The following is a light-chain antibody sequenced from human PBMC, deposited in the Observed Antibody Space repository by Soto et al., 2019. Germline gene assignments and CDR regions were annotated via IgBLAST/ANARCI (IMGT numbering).Light chain of an antibody. Sequence: DIQMTQSPSSVSASVEDSVTITCRARQGISSWLACYQQKQGKAPKLLIHPASSLQSGVPSSFSGSGSGTDFTLSISSLQPEDFATYYCQQANSFPLTFGGGTKVEIK. CDR2: PAS. J-gene: IGKJ4*01. V-gene: IGKV1-12*01. CDR1: QGISSW. CDR3: QQANSFPLT.